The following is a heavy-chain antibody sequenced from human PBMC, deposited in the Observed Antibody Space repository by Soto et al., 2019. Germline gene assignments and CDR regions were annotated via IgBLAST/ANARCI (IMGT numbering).Heavy chain of an antibody. V-gene: IGHV4-34*01. CDR1: GGSFSGYY. Sequence: PSETLSLTCAVYGGSFSGYYWSWIRQPPGKGLEWIGEINHSGSTNYNPSLKSRVTISVDTSKNQFSLKLSSVTAADTAVYYCARGWSYFDYWGRGTLVTVSS. CDR3: ARGWSYFDY. D-gene: IGHD2-8*02. J-gene: IGHJ4*02. CDR2: INHSGST.